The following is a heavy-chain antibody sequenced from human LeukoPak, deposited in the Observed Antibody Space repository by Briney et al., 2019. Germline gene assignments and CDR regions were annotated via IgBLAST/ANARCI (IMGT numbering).Heavy chain of an antibody. V-gene: IGHV4-4*07. Sequence: SETLSLTCAVYGGSFNGYYWSWIRQPAGKGLEWIGRIYISGSTNYNPSLKSRVTMSVDTSKNQFSLKLSSVTAADRAVYYCARDNSRWDYAFDIWGQGTMVTVSS. D-gene: IGHD2/OR15-2a*01. CDR2: IYISGST. J-gene: IGHJ3*02. CDR3: ARDNSRWDYAFDI. CDR1: GGSFNGYY.